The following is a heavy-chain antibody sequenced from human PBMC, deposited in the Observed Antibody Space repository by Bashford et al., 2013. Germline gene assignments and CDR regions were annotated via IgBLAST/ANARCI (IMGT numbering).Heavy chain of an antibody. CDR1: GYSFTDYW. CDR2: IYPGDFDT. V-gene: IGHV5-51*01. CDR3: ARQRLASGGSCYFDY. Sequence: GESLKISCKGSGYSFTDYWILWVRQMPGKGLEWMGIIYPGDFDTRYSPSFQGQVTISADKSISTAYLQWSSLKASDTAMYYCARQRLASGGSCYFDYWGQGTLVTVSS. D-gene: IGHD2-15*01. J-gene: IGHJ4*02.